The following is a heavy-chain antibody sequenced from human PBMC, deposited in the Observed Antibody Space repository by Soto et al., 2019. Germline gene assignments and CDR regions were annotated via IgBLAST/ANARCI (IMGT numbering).Heavy chain of an antibody. D-gene: IGHD1-26*01. V-gene: IGHV4-59*01. CDR3: ARMPYTGSNPPFDY. Sequence: SETLSLTCTVSGGSISSYYWSWVRQSPEKGLEMIGYVYSAGSAIYNPSLSSRLSISLDTSNNQFSLRLSSVTAADTAVYYCARMPYTGSNPPFDYWGRGTLVTVSS. CDR1: GGSISSYY. J-gene: IGHJ4*02. CDR2: VYSAGSA.